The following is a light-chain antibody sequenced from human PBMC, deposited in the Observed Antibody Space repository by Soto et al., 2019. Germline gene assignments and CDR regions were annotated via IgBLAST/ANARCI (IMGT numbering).Light chain of an antibody. V-gene: IGLV2-8*01. J-gene: IGLJ2*01. CDR1: SSDVGAYNY. CDR2: DVS. Sequence: HSALAQPPSASGSPGQSVTISCTGTSSDVGAYNYVSWYQQHRGKAPKLIIYDVSQRPSGIPDRFSGSKSGNTASLTVSGLQAEDEAVYYCNSFAGSAHVVFGGGTQLTVL. CDR3: NSFAGSAHVV.